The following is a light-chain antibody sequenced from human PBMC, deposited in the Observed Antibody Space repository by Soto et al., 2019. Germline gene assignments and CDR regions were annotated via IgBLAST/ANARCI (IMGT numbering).Light chain of an antibody. CDR3: QQYNSYPYT. CDR1: QSVTLW. V-gene: IGKV1-5*03. Sequence: DIRMTQSPSILSASVGDGVTIACRASQSVTLWLTWYQQKPGKAPKLLLYKASTLESGVPSRFSGNGSETDFTLTISSLQPDDIGTYYCQQYNSYPYTFGQGTKLEIK. CDR2: KAS. J-gene: IGKJ2*01.